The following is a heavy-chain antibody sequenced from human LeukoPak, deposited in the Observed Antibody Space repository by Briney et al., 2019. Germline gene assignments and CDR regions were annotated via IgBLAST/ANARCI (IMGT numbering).Heavy chain of an antibody. CDR2: IIPILGIA. J-gene: IGHJ5*02. CDR3: ARVYYYDSSGYYYWFDG. D-gene: IGHD3-22*01. Sequence: SVNDSCKASGGTYSNYAISWVRQAAGQGLEWMGRIIPILGIANYAQKFQGRVTITADKSTSTAYMELGSVRSEAMVVYYCARVYYYDSSGYYYWFDGWGQGTLVTVSS. CDR1: GGTYSNYA. V-gene: IGHV1-69*04.